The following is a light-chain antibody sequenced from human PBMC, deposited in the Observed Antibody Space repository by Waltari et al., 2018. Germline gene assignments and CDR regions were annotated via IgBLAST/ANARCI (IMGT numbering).Light chain of an antibody. CDR1: RSHIRITP. CDR2: NNN. V-gene: IGLV1-44*01. J-gene: IGLJ3*02. CDR3: AAWDDSLNGWV. Sequence: QSVLSPPPSVIGPPGQGVTISCSGSRSHIRITPLNWYQQPPGTAPKLLIYNNNQRPSGVPDRFSGSKSGTSASLAISGLRSEDEADYYCAAWDDSLNGWVFGGGTKLTVL.